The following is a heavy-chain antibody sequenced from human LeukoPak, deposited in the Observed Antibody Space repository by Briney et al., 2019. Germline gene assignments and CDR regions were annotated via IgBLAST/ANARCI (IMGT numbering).Heavy chain of an antibody. Sequence: PGGSLRLSCAASGFTFDDYAMHWVRQAPGKGLEWVSGISWNSGNIDYADSVKGRFTISRDSAKNSLYLQMNSLRAEDTALYYCAKDACSSTSCSNDYWGQGTLVTVSS. CDR1: GFTFDDYA. CDR2: ISWNSGNI. J-gene: IGHJ4*02. CDR3: AKDACSSTSCSNDY. D-gene: IGHD2-2*01. V-gene: IGHV3-9*01.